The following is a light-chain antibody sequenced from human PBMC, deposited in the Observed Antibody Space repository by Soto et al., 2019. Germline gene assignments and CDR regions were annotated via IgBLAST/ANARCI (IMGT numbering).Light chain of an antibody. CDR3: SSFTSNRIYV. CDR1: HNDIGTYDY. J-gene: IGLJ1*01. V-gene: IGLV2-14*03. CDR2: GVT. Sequence: QSVLTQPTSVCGSPGQSITISCTGNHNDIGTYDYVSWYQQHPGRAPRLLIHGVTTRPSGISGRFSASKSGLTASLTISGLQPEDEADCYCSSFTSNRIYVFGPGPKVTVL.